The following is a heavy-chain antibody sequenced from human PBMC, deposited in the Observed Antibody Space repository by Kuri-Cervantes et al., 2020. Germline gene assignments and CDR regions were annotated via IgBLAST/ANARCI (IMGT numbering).Heavy chain of an antibody. CDR2: IYTSGST. CDR1: GGSISSGSFY. CDR3: ARANYDIWSGYSDGFDY. Sequence: SETLSLTCTVSGGSISSGSFYWSWIRQPAGKGLEWIGRIYTSGSTNYNPSLKSRVTISVDTSKNQFSLKLSSVTAADTAVYYFARANYDIWSGYSDGFDYWGQGTLVTVSS. D-gene: IGHD3-3*01. J-gene: IGHJ4*02. V-gene: IGHV4-61*02.